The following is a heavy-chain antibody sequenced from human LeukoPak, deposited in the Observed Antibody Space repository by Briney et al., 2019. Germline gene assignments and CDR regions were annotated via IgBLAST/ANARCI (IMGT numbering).Heavy chain of an antibody. V-gene: IGHV3-64*01. J-gene: IGHJ4*02. CDR1: GSTFSSYA. Sequence: GGSLRLSCAASGSTFSSYAMHWVRQAPGKGLEYVSAISSNGGSTYYANSVKGRFTISRDNSKNTLYLQMGSLRAEDMAVYYCARDKYYDSSGYYFYFDYWGQGTLVTVSS. CDR2: ISSNGGST. D-gene: IGHD3-22*01. CDR3: ARDKYYDSSGYYFYFDY.